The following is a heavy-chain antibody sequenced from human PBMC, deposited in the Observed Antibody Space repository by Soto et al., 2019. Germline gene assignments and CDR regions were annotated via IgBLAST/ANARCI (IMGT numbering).Heavy chain of an antibody. Sequence: QLQLQESGPGLVKPSETLSLTCTVSGGSISSSSYYWGWIRQPPGKGLEWIGSIHYSGSTCYNQSIQRRPTISADTCRNQISMSLSSVTAADTAVYYCAIPWGRANSDNFPTAFDIWGQGTMVTDSS. V-gene: IGHV4-39*01. CDR2: IHYSGST. CDR1: GGSISSSSYY. D-gene: IGHD1-1*01. CDR3: AIPWGRANSDNFPTAFDI. J-gene: IGHJ3*02.